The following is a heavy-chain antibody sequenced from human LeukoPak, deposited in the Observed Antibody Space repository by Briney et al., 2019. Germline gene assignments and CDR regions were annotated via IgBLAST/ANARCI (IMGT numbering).Heavy chain of an antibody. V-gene: IGHV5-10-1*01. CDR3: ATVTTIYYYYGMDV. CDR1: GYSFTSYW. CDR2: IDPSDSYT. Sequence: PGGSLRISCKGSGYSFTSYWITWVRQMPGKGLEWMGRIDPSDSYTNYSPSFQGHVTISADKSISTAYLQWSSLKASDTAMYYCATVTTIYYYYGMDVWGQGTTVTVSS. J-gene: IGHJ6*02. D-gene: IGHD4-17*01.